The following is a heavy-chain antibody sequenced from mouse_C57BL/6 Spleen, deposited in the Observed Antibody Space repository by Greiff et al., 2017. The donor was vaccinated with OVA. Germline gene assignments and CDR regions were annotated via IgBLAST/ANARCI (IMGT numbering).Heavy chain of an antibody. J-gene: IGHJ3*01. V-gene: IGHV1-69*01. CDR1: GYTFTSYW. Sequence: VQLQQPGAELVMPGASVKLSCKASGYTFTSYWMHWVKQRPGQGLEWIGEIDPSDSYTNYNQKFKGKSTLTVDKSSSTAYMQLSSLTSEDSAVYYGARYPYGSSYGFAYWGQGTLVTVSA. D-gene: IGHD1-1*01. CDR2: IDPSDSYT. CDR3: ARYPYGSSYGFAY.